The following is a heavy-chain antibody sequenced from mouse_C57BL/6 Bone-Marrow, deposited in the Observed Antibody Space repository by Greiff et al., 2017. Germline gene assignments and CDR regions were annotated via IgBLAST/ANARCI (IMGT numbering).Heavy chain of an antibody. CDR1: GYAFSSYW. CDR2: IYPGDGDT. J-gene: IGHJ4*01. Sequence: VQLQQSGAELVKPGASVKISCKASGYAFSSYWMNWVKQRPGKGLEWIGQIYPGDGDTNYNGKFKGKATLTADKYSSTAYMQLSSLTSEDSAVYFCARSGRFYYYAMDYWGQGTSVTVSS. CDR3: ARSGRFYYYAMDY. D-gene: IGHD3-1*01. V-gene: IGHV1-80*01.